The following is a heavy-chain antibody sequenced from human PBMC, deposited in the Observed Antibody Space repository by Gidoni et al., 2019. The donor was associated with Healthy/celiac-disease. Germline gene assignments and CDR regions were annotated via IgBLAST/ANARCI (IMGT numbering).Heavy chain of an antibody. CDR2: IYYSGST. CDR1: GGSISRRSYY. V-gene: IGHV4-39*01. CDR3: ARTHDYDFWSGGMAWFDP. Sequence: QLPLQESGPGLVKPSETLSLTCTVSGGSISRRSYYWGWIRQPPGKGLEWIGSIYYSGSTYYNPSLKSRVTISVDTSKNQFSLKLSSVTAADTAVYYCARTHDYDFWSGGMAWFDPWGQGTLVTVSS. D-gene: IGHD3-3*01. J-gene: IGHJ5*02.